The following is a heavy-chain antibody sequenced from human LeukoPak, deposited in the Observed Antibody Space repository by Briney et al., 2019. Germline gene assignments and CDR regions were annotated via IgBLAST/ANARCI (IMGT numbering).Heavy chain of an antibody. CDR2: IYYSGST. CDR1: GGSISSGGYY. CDR3: ARDYGGNGDAFDI. J-gene: IGHJ3*02. V-gene: IGHV4-31*03. Sequence: SETLSLTCTVSGGSISSGGYYWSWIRQHPGKGLEWIGYIYYSGSTYYNPSLKSRVTISVDTSKNQFSLKLSSVTAADTAVYYCARDYGGNGDAFDIWGQGTMVTVSS. D-gene: IGHD4-23*01.